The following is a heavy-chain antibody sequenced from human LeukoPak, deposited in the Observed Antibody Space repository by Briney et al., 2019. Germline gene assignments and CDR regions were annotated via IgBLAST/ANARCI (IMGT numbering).Heavy chain of an antibody. CDR1: GFTFDDYA. V-gene: IGHV3-30*04. J-gene: IGHJ4*02. Sequence: PGGSLRLSCAASGFTFDDYAMHWVRQAPGKGLEWVAVISYDGSNKYYADSVKGRFTISRDNSKNTLYLQMNSLRAEDTAVYYCARDQVTMWYFDYWGQGTLVTVSS. CDR2: ISYDGSNK. D-gene: IGHD4/OR15-4a*01. CDR3: ARDQVTMWYFDY.